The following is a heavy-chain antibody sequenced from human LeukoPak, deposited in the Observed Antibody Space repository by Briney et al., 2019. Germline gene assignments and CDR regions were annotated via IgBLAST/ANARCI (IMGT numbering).Heavy chain of an antibody. J-gene: IGHJ4*02. Sequence: GASVKVSCKASGYTFTGYYMHWVRQAPGQGLEWMGWINPNSGGTNYAQKFQGRVTMTRDTSISTAYMELSRLRSDDTAVYYCARESGDCSSTSCPSDYWGQGTLVTVSS. CDR2: INPNSGGT. CDR1: GYTFTGYY. V-gene: IGHV1-2*02. D-gene: IGHD2-2*01. CDR3: ARESGDCSSTSCPSDY.